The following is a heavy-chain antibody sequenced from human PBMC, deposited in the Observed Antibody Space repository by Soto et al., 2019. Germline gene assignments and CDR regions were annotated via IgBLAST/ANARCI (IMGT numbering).Heavy chain of an antibody. V-gene: IGHV4-30-4*02. CDR2: IYYSGST. Sequence: PSETLSLTCTVSGGSISSGDYYWSWIRQPPGKGLEWIGSIYYSGSTYYNPSLKSRVTISVDTSKNQFSLKLSSVTAADTAVYYCAGRGYSGYDLSFEYWGQGTLVTVSS. CDR1: GGSISSGDYY. CDR3: AGRGYSGYDLSFEY. D-gene: IGHD5-12*01. J-gene: IGHJ4*02.